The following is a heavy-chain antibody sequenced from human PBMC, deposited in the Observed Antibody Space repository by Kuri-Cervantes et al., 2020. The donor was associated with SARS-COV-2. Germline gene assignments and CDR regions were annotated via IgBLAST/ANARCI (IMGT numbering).Heavy chain of an antibody. CDR1: GYPFTGYY. CDR3: ATSFIYDSSGYGDDY. V-gene: IGHV1-2*02. J-gene: IGHJ4*02. D-gene: IGHD3-22*01. Sequence: ASVKVSCKPSGYPFTGYYIHWVRQAPGQGLEWMGWINPNSGGTTYAQKFQGRVTMTRDTSINTAYMELSRLRSEDTAVYYCATSFIYDSSGYGDDYWGQGTLVTVSS. CDR2: INPNSGGT.